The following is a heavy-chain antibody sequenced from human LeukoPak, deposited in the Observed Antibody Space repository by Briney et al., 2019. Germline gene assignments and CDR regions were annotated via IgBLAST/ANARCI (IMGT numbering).Heavy chain of an antibody. CDR1: GLRSSSYW. Sequence: GGSLRLSCATSGLRSSSYWMSWVRQAPGKGLEWVANIDQDESERNYVDSAKGRFTISRDGAKNSVYLQMNNLKDEDTAVYYCAIAVGWELGYWGQGTLVTVSS. CDR3: AIAVGWELGY. V-gene: IGHV3-7*01. D-gene: IGHD1-26*01. J-gene: IGHJ4*02. CDR2: IDQDESER.